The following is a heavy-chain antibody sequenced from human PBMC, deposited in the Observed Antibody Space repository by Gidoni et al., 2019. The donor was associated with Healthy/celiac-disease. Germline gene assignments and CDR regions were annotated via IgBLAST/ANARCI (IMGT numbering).Heavy chain of an antibody. V-gene: IGHV4-39*01. D-gene: IGHD3-10*01. J-gene: IGHJ5*02. Sequence: QLQLQESGPGLVKPSETLSLTCTVSGGSISSSSYSWGWIRQPPGKGLEWIGSIYYSGSTYYNPSLKSRVTISVDTSKNQFSLKLSSVTAADTAVYYCARLAGLGGSGSFTFDPWGQGTLVTVSS. CDR1: GGSISSSSYS. CDR2: IYYSGST. CDR3: ARLAGLGGSGSFTFDP.